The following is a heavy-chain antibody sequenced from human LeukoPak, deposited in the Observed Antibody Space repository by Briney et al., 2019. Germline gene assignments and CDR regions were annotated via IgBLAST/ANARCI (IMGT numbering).Heavy chain of an antibody. Sequence: LSLTCTVYDASFSGYYWSWIRQPPGKGLEWVSYITRSGSTTYYADSVKGRFTISRDNAKNSLYLQMNSLTTEDTAVYYCARDMAAAGDYWGQGTLVTVSS. CDR3: ARDMAAAGDY. J-gene: IGHJ4*02. D-gene: IGHD6-13*01. CDR1: DASFSGYY. CDR2: ITRSGSTT. V-gene: IGHV3-11*04.